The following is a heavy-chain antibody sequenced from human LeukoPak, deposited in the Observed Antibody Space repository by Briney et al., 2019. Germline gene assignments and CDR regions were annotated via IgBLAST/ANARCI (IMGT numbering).Heavy chain of an antibody. CDR2: ISSSSSYI. V-gene: IGHV3-21*01. CDR1: GFTFSSYN. Sequence: GGSLRLSCVASGFTFSSYNMNWVRQAPGKGLEWVSSISSSSSYIYYADSVKGRFTISRDNAKNSLYLQMNSLRAEDTGVYYCAKDSYSKGDYWGQGVLVTVSS. D-gene: IGHD5-18*01. J-gene: IGHJ4*02. CDR3: AKDSYSKGDY.